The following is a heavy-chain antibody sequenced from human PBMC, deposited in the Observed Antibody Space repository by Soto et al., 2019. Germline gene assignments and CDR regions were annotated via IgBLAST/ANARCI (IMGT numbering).Heavy chain of an antibody. D-gene: IGHD3-10*01. V-gene: IGHV4-4*02. J-gene: IGHJ5*02. CDR1: GGSISSSNW. Sequence: PSETLSLTCAVSGGSISSSNWWSWVRQPPGKGLEWIGEIYHSGSTNYNPSLKSRVTISVDKSKNQFSLKLSSVTAADTAVYYCARDGLPYGSGSYYNGNWFDPWGQGTLVTVSS. CDR3: ARDGLPYGSGSYYNGNWFDP. CDR2: IYHSGST.